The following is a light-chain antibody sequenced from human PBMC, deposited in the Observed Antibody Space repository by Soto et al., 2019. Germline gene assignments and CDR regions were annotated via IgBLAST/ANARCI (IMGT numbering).Light chain of an antibody. V-gene: IGKV3-20*01. CDR2: GAS. Sequence: EIVLTQSPGTLSLSPGERATLSCRASQSVNSGYLVWYQQKAGQAPRLLIYGASNRATGIPDRFSGSGSGTDFTLTISRLEPEDFAVYYCQQYGSSPRTFGQGTKVEIK. J-gene: IGKJ1*01. CDR1: QSVNSGY. CDR3: QQYGSSPRT.